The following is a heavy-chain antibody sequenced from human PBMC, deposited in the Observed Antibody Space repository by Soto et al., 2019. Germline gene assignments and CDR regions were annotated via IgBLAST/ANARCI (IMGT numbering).Heavy chain of an antibody. V-gene: IGHV4-39*01. CDR1: GGSFSTSSYS. CDR2: IYYSVSA. D-gene: IGHD4-4*01. Sequence: SETLSLTCTVSGGSFSTSSYSCRWIRQPPGKGLEWIGSIYYSVSAYYNPSLKSRVTISAATPKNQFSLQLSSVTAADAAVYYCSRGDLSTVAICFEPWGQGTMVTVSS. J-gene: IGHJ5*02. CDR3: SRGDLSTVAICFEP.